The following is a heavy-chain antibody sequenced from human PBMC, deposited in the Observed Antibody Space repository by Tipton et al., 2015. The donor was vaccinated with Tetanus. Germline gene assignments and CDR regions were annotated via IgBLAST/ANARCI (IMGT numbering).Heavy chain of an antibody. V-gene: IGHV3-64D*08. D-gene: IGHD6-19*01. Sequence: SLRLSCSASGFSFSDYAMHWVRQAPGKGLEYVSGISRSGRNTYYADSVKGRFTISRDNSRNTLYLQMTSLRADDTAVFYCAKDILGSGWFFFDYWGRGFLVAVSS. CDR3: AKDILGSGWFFFDY. CDR2: ISRSGRNT. J-gene: IGHJ4*02. CDR1: GFSFSDYA.